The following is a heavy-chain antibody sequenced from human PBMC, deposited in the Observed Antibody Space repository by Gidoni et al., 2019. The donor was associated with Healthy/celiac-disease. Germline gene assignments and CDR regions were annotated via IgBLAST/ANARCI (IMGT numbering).Heavy chain of an antibody. J-gene: IGHJ6*02. CDR3: ARGTGGWDVGGYYYGMDV. Sequence: GKGLEWIGYIYYSGSTNYNPSLKSRVTISVDTSKNQFSLKLSSVTAADTAVYYCARGTGGWDVGGYYYGMDVWGQGTTVTVSS. V-gene: IGHV4-59*08. CDR2: IYYSGST. D-gene: IGHD6-19*01.